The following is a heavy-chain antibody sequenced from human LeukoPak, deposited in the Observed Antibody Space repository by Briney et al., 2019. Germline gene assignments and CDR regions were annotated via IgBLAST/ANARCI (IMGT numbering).Heavy chain of an antibody. CDR2: ISYDGSNK. CDR3: AKGSMVHYFDY. CDR1: GFTFSDYY. Sequence: GGSLRLSCAASGFTFSDYYMSWIRQAPGKGLEWVAVISYDGSNKYYADSVKGRFTISRDNSKNTLYLQMNSLRAEDTAIYYCAKGSMVHYFDYWGQGTLVTVSS. J-gene: IGHJ4*02. V-gene: IGHV3-30*18. D-gene: IGHD3-10*01.